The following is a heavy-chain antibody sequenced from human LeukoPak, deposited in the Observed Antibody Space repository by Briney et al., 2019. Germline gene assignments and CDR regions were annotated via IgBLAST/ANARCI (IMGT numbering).Heavy chain of an antibody. J-gene: IGHJ6*03. D-gene: IGHD3-9*01. Sequence: SVKVSCKASGGTFSSYAISWVRQAPGQGLEWMGGIIPIFGTANYAQKFQGRVTITADESTSTAYMELSSLRSEDTAVYYCARARRYYDILTGYSNYYYYYMDVWGKGTTVTVSS. V-gene: IGHV1-69*13. CDR2: IIPIFGTA. CDR1: GGTFSSYA. CDR3: ARARRYYDILTGYSNYYYYYMDV.